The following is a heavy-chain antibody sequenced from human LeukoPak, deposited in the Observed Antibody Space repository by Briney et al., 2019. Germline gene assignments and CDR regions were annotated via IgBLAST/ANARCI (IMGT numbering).Heavy chain of an antibody. V-gene: IGHV3-30*18. CDR2: ISYDGSNK. CDR1: GFTFSSYG. Sequence: GGSLRLSCAASGFTFSSYGMHWVRQAPGKGLEWVAVISYDGSNKYYADSVKGRFTISRDNSKNTLYLQMNSLRAEDTAVYYCVKGRGGGSKYYFDYWGQGTPVTVSS. J-gene: IGHJ4*02. D-gene: IGHD2-15*01. CDR3: VKGRGGGSKYYFDY.